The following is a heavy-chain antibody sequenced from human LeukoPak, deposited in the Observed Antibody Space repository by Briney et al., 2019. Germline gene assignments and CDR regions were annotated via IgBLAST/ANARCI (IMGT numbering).Heavy chain of an antibody. CDR3: ARDKGMVRGVISY. D-gene: IGHD3-10*01. J-gene: IGHJ4*02. V-gene: IGHV3-21*01. Sequence: PGGSLRLSCAASGFTFSSYSMNWVRQAPGKGLEWVSSISSSSSYIYYADSVKGRFTISRDNAKNSLYLQMNSLRAEDTAVYYCARDKGMVRGVISYWGQGTLVTVSS. CDR2: ISSSSSYI. CDR1: GFTFSSYS.